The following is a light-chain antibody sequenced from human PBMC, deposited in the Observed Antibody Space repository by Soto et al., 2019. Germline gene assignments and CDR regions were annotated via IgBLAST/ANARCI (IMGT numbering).Light chain of an antibody. Sequence: EIVLPQSPDTLSLSPGERATLSCRASRSIASSYLAWYQQKPGQAPRLLIYAASTRATGIPDRFSGSGSATDFTFTISRLEPEDFAVYYCQQYGSSPLYTFGQGTKLEIK. CDR3: QQYGSSPLYT. CDR1: RSIASSY. J-gene: IGKJ2*01. CDR2: AAS. V-gene: IGKV3-20*01.